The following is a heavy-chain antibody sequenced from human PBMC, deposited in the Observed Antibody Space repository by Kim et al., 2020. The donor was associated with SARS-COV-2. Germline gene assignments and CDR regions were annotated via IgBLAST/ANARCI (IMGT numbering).Heavy chain of an antibody. CDR1: GGTFSSYA. CDR3: ARVCSGWGGVCIY. V-gene: IGHV1-69*13. J-gene: IGHJ4*02. CDR2: IIPIFGTA. D-gene: IGHD6-19*01. Sequence: SVKVSCKASGGTFSSYAISWVRQAPGQGLEWMGGIIPIFGTANYAQKFQGRVTITADESTSTAYMELSSLRSEDTAVYYCARVCSGWGGVCIYWGQGTLVTVSS.